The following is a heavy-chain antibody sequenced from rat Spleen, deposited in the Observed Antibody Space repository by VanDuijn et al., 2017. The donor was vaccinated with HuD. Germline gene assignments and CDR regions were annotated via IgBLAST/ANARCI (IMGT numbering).Heavy chain of an antibody. CDR2: IIYDGSST. D-gene: IGHD1-9*01. J-gene: IGHJ2*01. V-gene: IGHV5-17*01. Sequence: EVQLVESGGGLVQPGRSLKLSCAASGFTFSDYAMAWVRQAPKKGLEWLAIIIYDGSSTYYRDSVKGRFTISRDNAKSTLYLQMDSLRSEDTATYYCTTETYYGYNYHHYWGQGVMVTVSS. CDR1: GFTFSDYA. CDR3: TTETYYGYNYHHY.